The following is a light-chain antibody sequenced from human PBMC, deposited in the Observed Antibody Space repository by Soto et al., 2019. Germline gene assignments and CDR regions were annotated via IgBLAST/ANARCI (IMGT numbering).Light chain of an antibody. J-gene: IGKJ4*01. CDR3: QQSYDAVT. Sequence: DIRMTQSPSSLSASVGDRVTITCRASQTIRSYLNWYRLKPGEAPKLLIYAASILQSGVPSRFSGRGAGTDFTLTISSLQPEDLATYYCQQSYDAVTFGGGTTVEIK. CDR2: AAS. CDR1: QTIRSY. V-gene: IGKV1-39*01.